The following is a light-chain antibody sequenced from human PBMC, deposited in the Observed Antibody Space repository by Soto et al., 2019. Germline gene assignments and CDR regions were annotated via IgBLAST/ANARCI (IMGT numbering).Light chain of an antibody. CDR3: QKYYNAPLT. Sequence: DIQTTQAPSSLSASVGDRVTITCRERQDISTYLAWYQQKPGKVPKLLISAAYTLQSGVPPRFSGRGSGTDFTLTISSLQPEDVATYYCQKYYNAPLTCGGGTKVEIK. J-gene: IGKJ4*01. CDR2: AAY. CDR1: QDISTY. V-gene: IGKV1-27*01.